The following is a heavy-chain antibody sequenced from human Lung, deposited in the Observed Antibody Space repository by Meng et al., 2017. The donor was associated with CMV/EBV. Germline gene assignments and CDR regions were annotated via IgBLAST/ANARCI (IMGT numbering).Heavy chain of an antibody. CDR1: GFTFSSYS. D-gene: IGHD1-26*01. J-gene: IGHJ4*02. Sequence: GGSLRLSCAASGFTFSSYSMNWVRQAPGKGLEWVSSISSSSSYIYYADSVKGRFTISRDNAKNSQYMKMNSLRAEDTAVYYCARDPRGSYDYWGRGTRVTVSS. CDR3: ARDPRGSYDY. V-gene: IGHV3-21*01. CDR2: ISSSSSYI.